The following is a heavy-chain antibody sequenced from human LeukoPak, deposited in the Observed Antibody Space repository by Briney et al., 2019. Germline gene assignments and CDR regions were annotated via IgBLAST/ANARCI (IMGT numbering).Heavy chain of an antibody. Sequence: PSETLSLTCAVYGGSFSGYYWSWIRQPPGKGLEWIGSIYYSGSTYYNSSLKSRVTISVDTSKNQFSLKLNSVTVADTAVYYCARAPEDYFDYWGQGTLVTVSS. CDR1: GGSFSGYY. CDR2: IYYSGST. V-gene: IGHV4-34*01. CDR3: ARAPEDYFDY. J-gene: IGHJ4*02.